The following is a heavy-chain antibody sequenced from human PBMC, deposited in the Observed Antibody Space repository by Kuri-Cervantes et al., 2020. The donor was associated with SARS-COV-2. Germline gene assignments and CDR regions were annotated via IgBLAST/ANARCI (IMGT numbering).Heavy chain of an antibody. V-gene: IGHV4-59*01. CDR2: IYNSGST. Sequence: SETLSLTCTVSGGSISSYYWSWIRQPPGKGLEWIGYIYNSGSTNYNPSLKSRVTISVDTSKNQFSLKLSSVTAADTAVYHCARVSGSGSNWAWYFDLWGRGTRVTSSS. CDR3: ARVSGSGSNWAWYFDL. J-gene: IGHJ2*01. D-gene: IGHD1-26*01. CDR1: GGSISSYY.